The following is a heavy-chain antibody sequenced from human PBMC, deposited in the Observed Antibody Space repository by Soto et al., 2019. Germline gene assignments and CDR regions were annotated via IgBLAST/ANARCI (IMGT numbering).Heavy chain of an antibody. V-gene: IGHV1-18*01. Sequence: QVQLVQSGAEVKKPGASVKVSCKASGYTFTSYGISWVRQAPGQGLEWMGWISAYNGNTNYAQKLQGRVTMTTDTSXXTAYMELRSLRSDDTAVYYCARDLDAYSSGWYNDYWGQGTLVTVSS. CDR1: GYTFTSYG. CDR2: ISAYNGNT. D-gene: IGHD6-19*01. CDR3: ARDLDAYSSGWYNDY. J-gene: IGHJ4*02.